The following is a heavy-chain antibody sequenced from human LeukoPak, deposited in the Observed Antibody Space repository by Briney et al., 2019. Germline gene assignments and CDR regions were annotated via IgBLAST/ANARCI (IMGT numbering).Heavy chain of an antibody. D-gene: IGHD6-6*01. CDR3: ARDRGAYSSSCFDY. J-gene: IGHJ4*02. Sequence: PGGSLRLSCAASGFTFDDYGMSWVRQAPGKGLEWVSGINWNGGSTGYADSVKGRFTISRDNAKNSLYLQMNSLRAEDTALYYCARDRGAYSSSCFDYWGQGTLVTVSS. CDR2: INWNGGST. CDR1: GFTFDDYG. V-gene: IGHV3-20*04.